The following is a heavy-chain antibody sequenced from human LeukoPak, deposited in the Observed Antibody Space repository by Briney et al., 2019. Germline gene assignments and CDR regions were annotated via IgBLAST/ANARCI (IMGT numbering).Heavy chain of an antibody. D-gene: IGHD6-19*01. CDR3: ARAGYSSGWYRY. Sequence: PSETLSLTCTVSGGSISSYYWSWIRQPPGKGLEWIGYIYYSGSTNYNPSLKSRVTISVDTSKNQFSLKLSSVTAADTAVYYCARAGYSSGWYRYWGQGTLVTVSS. J-gene: IGHJ4*02. CDR1: GGSISSYY. CDR2: IYYSGST. V-gene: IGHV4-59*08.